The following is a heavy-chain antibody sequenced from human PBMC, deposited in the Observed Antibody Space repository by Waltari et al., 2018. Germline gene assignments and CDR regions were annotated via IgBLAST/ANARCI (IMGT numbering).Heavy chain of an antibody. CDR1: GFTFSSYS. CDR2: INHSGST. J-gene: IGHJ5*02. Sequence: VQLVESGGGLVKPGGSLRLSCAASGFTFSSYSMNWVRQAPWKGLEWIGEINHSGSTNYNPSLKSRVTISVDTSKNQFSLKLSSVTAADTAVYYCARGPRVLLWFGAPGWFDPWGQGTLVTVSS. CDR3: ARGPRVLLWFGAPGWFDP. V-gene: IGHV4-34*01. D-gene: IGHD3-10*01.